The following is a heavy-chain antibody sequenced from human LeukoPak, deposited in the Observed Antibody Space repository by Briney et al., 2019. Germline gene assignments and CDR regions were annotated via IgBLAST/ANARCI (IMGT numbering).Heavy chain of an antibody. Sequence: GGSLRLSCAASGFTFSSYVPSWVRQAPGKGLEWVSGLSASGATTYYADSVKGRFTISRDNSKNTLYLQMNSLRAEDTAIYYCVKGRRPLPVGATDHWGQGTLVTVSS. CDR1: GFTFSSYV. CDR2: LSASGATT. CDR3: VKGRRPLPVGATDH. J-gene: IGHJ4*02. V-gene: IGHV3-23*01. D-gene: IGHD1-26*01.